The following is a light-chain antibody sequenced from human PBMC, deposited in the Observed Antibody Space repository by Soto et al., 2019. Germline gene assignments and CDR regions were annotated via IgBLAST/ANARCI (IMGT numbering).Light chain of an antibody. CDR3: CSYAGSYTFERV. CDR1: SSDVGGYNY. CDR2: DVS. Sequence: QSVLTQPRSVSGSPGKSVTISCTGTSSDVGGYNYVSWYQQHPGKAPKLMIYDVSKRPSGVPDRFSGSKSGNTASLTISGLQAEDEADYYCCSYAGSYTFERVFGGGTKLTVL. J-gene: IGLJ3*02. V-gene: IGLV2-11*01.